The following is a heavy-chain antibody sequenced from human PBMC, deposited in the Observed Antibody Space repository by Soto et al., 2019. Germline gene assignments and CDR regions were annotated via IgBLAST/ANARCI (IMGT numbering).Heavy chain of an antibody. D-gene: IGHD2-2*01. J-gene: IGHJ3*02. CDR3: AKDYLGGNDIVVVPAARGSYAFDI. Sequence: GSLRLSCAASGFSFAYAQMHWVRQAPGKGLEWLGLINTSSGGGTTYYAEPVKGRFTISRDNSKNTLYLQMNSLRAEDTAVYYCAKDYLGGNDIVVVPAARGSYAFDIWGQGTMVTVSS. CDR1: GFSFAYAQ. CDR2: INTSSGGGTT. V-gene: IGHV3-15*07.